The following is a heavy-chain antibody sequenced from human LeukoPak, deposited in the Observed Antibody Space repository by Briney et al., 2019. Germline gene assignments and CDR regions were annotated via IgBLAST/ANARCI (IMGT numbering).Heavy chain of an antibody. J-gene: IGHJ4*02. CDR1: GFTFSSYS. CDR3: ARAGSGYDYDY. Sequence: GGSLRLSCAASGFTFSSYSMNWVRQAPGKGLEWVSSISSSSSYIYYADSVKGRFTISRDNAKNSLYLQMNSLRAEDTAVYYCARAGSGYDYDYWAREPWSPSPQ. CDR2: ISSSSSYI. V-gene: IGHV3-21*01. D-gene: IGHD5-12*01.